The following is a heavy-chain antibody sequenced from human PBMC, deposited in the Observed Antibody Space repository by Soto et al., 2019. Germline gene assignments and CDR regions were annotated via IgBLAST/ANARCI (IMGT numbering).Heavy chain of an antibody. CDR3: ARLAAAGTISWFDP. V-gene: IGHV4-59*01. Sequence: SETLSLTCTVSGGSLSSYYWSWIRQPPGKGLEWIGYIYYSGSTNYNPSLKSRVTISVDTSKNQFSLKLSSVTAADTAVYYCARLAAAGTISWFDPWRQGTLVTVSS. D-gene: IGHD6-13*01. J-gene: IGHJ5*02. CDR2: IYYSGST. CDR1: GGSLSSYY.